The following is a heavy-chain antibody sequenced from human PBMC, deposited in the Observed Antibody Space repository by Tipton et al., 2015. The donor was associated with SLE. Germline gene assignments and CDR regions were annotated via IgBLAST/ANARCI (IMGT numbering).Heavy chain of an antibody. D-gene: IGHD6-19*01. CDR3: ARIRVAGGYYFDY. J-gene: IGHJ4*02. Sequence: TLSLTCVVSGYSIGSGYYLGWIRQPPGKGLEWIGSIYQSGMTYYHSSLRSRLTISVDTSKNQFSLKLSSVTAADTAVYYCARIRVAGGYYFDYWGQGTLVTVSS. V-gene: IGHV4-38-2*01. CDR1: GYSIGSGYY. CDR2: IYQSGMT.